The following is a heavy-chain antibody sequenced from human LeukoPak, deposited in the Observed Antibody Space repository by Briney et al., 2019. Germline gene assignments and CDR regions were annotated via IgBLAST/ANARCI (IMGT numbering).Heavy chain of an antibody. CDR1: GFTFSSYA. CDR2: ISYDGSNK. D-gene: IGHD6-19*01. J-gene: IGHJ4*02. Sequence: GGSLRLSCAASGFTFSSYAMHWVRQAPGKGLEWVAVISYDGSNKYYADSVKGRFTISRDNSKNTLYLQMNSLRAEDTAVYYCARGRSSGWFLDYWGQGTLVTVSS. V-gene: IGHV3-30*04. CDR3: ARGRSSGWFLDY.